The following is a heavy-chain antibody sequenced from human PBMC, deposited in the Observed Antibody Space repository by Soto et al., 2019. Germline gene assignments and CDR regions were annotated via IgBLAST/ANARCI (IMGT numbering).Heavy chain of an antibody. Sequence: ELQLVQSGAEVKKPGKSLKISCKGSGYNFANYWIGWVRQMPGKGLEWMGIIYPGNSDTRYSPSFQGQVTISADTSISTAYLEWSSLKASDTAIYYCARHVYYDVLKKNYWGQGTLVTVSS. CDR2: IYPGNSDT. CDR3: ARHVYYDVLKKNY. J-gene: IGHJ4*02. CDR1: GYNFANYW. V-gene: IGHV5-51*01. D-gene: IGHD3-9*01.